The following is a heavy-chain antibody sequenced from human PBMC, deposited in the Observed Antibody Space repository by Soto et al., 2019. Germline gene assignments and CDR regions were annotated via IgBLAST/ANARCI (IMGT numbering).Heavy chain of an antibody. CDR2: IYYSGST. Sequence: QLQLQESGPGLVKPSETLSLTCTVSGGSISSSSYYWGWIRQPPGKGLEWIGSIYYSGSTYYNPALKSRVTISVDTYKNQFSLKLSSVTAADTAVYYCARPLELRHKYNWFDPWGQGTLVTVSS. CDR1: GGSISSSSYY. D-gene: IGHD1-7*01. CDR3: ARPLELRHKYNWFDP. J-gene: IGHJ5*02. V-gene: IGHV4-39*01.